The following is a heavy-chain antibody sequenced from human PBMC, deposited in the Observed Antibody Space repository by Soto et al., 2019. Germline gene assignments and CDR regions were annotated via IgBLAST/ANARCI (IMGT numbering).Heavy chain of an antibody. Sequence: ASVKVSCKASGGTFSSYAISWVRQAPGQGLEWMGGIIPILGTANYAQKFQGRVTITADKSTSTAYMELSSLRSEDTAVYYCASSGNSNIMSYYYYGMDVWGQGTTVTVSS. V-gene: IGHV1-69*10. CDR1: GGTFSSYA. J-gene: IGHJ6*02. D-gene: IGHD1-7*01. CDR2: IIPILGTA. CDR3: ASSGNSNIMSYYYYGMDV.